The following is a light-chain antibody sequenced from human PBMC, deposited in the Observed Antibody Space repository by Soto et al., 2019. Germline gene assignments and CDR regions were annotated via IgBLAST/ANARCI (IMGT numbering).Light chain of an antibody. CDR1: QSINIW. CDR2: AAS. CDR3: QQSYSRPPT. J-gene: IGKJ1*01. Sequence: DIQMSQSASIPSGSLGDRVINTCRASQSINIWLAWYQQKPGKAPKLLIFAASSLQSGVPSRFSGSRSGPDFTLTISSLQPEDFATYYCQQSYSRPPTFGQGTKVDIK. V-gene: IGKV1-39*01.